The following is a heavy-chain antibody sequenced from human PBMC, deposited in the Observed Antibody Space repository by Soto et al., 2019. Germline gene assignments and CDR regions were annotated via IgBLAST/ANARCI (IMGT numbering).Heavy chain of an antibody. CDR1: GITFSGFW. CDR2: VDSGGSGT. Sequence: VPLVESGGGSVQPGGSLRLSCEASGITFSGFWMHWVRQVPGKGLVWVARVDSGGSGTSYADFVKGRFTISRDNAKNTLSLQLDSLRVEDTAVYYCATVFEHWGQGIPVTVSS. V-gene: IGHV3-74*01. CDR3: ATVFEH. J-gene: IGHJ4*02.